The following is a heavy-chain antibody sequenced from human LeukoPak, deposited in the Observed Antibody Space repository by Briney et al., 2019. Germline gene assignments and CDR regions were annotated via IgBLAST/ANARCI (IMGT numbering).Heavy chain of an antibody. CDR1: GGSISSYY. Sequence: SETLSLTCIVSGGSISSYYWSWIRQPPGKGLEWIGEINHSGSTNYNPSLKSRVTISVDTSKNQFSLKLSSVTAADTAVYYCARYQLLWSIWGQGTLVTVSS. CDR3: ARYQLLWSI. D-gene: IGHD2-2*01. J-gene: IGHJ4*02. CDR2: INHSGST. V-gene: IGHV4-34*01.